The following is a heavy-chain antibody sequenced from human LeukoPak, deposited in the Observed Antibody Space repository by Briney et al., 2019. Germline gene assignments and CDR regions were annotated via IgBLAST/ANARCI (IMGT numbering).Heavy chain of an antibody. V-gene: IGHV3-21*01. CDR3: ARAWDPPTMVRGYPIPGY. CDR1: GFTFGSYS. CDR2: ISSSSSYI. J-gene: IGHJ4*02. Sequence: GGSLRLSCAASGFTFGSYSMNWVRQAPGKGLEWVSSISSSSSYIYYADSVKGRLTISRDNAKNSLYLQMNSLRAEDTAVYYCARAWDPPTMVRGYPIPGYWGQGTLVTVSS. D-gene: IGHD3-10*01.